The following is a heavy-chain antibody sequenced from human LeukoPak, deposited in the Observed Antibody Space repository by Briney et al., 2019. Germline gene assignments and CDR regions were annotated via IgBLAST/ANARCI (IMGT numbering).Heavy chain of an antibody. V-gene: IGHV4-59*01. Sequence: SETLSLTCTVSGGSISSYYWSWIRQPPGKGLEWIGYIYYSGSTNYNPSLKSRVTISVDTSKNQFSLKLSSVTAADTAVYYCARGADYYDSSGYLDWGQGTLVTVSS. D-gene: IGHD3-22*01. CDR1: GGSISSYY. J-gene: IGHJ4*02. CDR3: ARGADYYDSSGYLD. CDR2: IYYSGST.